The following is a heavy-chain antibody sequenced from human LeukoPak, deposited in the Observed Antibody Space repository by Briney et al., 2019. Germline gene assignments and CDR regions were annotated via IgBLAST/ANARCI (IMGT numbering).Heavy chain of an antibody. D-gene: IGHD6-13*01. Sequence: GGSLRLSCAASGFTFDDYAMHWVRQAPGKGLEWVSGISWNSGSTYYADSVKGRFTISRDNSKNSLYLQMNSLRTEDTALYYCAKAAGYSSSWYGAAIDYWGQGTLVTVSS. J-gene: IGHJ4*02. V-gene: IGHV3-43*02. CDR3: AKAAGYSSSWYGAAIDY. CDR2: ISWNSGST. CDR1: GFTFDDYA.